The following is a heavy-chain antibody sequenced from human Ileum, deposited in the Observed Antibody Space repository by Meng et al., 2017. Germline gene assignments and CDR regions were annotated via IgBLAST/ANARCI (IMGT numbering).Heavy chain of an antibody. CDR2: ISGSGGST. CDR1: GFTFSSYA. CDR3: ARDSLSMIVVVMGMDV. Sequence: GESLKISCAASGFTFSSYAMSWVRQAPGKGLEWVSAISGSGGSTYYADSVKGRFTISRDNSKNTLYLQMNSLRAEDTAVYYCARDSLSMIVVVMGMDVWGQGNTVTGAS. D-gene: IGHD3-22*01. V-gene: IGHV3-23*01. J-gene: IGHJ6*02.